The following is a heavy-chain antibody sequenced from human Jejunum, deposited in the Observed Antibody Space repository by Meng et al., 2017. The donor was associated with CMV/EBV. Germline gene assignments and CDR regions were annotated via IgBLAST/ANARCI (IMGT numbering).Heavy chain of an antibody. V-gene: IGHV4-61*01. CDR1: SPSSSSDD. D-gene: IGHD3/OR15-3a*01. CDR3: GRVRGYSLWTPFYFFDY. Sequence: SPSSSSDDWTWVRQPPGKALEWIGYFSERGTTRYNPSLKSRVTISVDTPENSFSLRLTSVTAADTAVYFCGRVRGYSLWTPFYFFDYWGPGRLVTVSS. CDR2: FSERGTT. J-gene: IGHJ4*02.